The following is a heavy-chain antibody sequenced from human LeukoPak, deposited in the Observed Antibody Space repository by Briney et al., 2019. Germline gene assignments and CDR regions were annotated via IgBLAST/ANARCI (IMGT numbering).Heavy chain of an antibody. V-gene: IGHV1-69*13. CDR2: IIPIFGTA. CDR3: AMQPARGYYYYYMDV. D-gene: IGHD6-13*01. J-gene: IGHJ6*03. Sequence: GASVKVSCKASGGTFSSYAISWVRQAPGQGLEWMGGIIPIFGTANYAQKFQGRVTITADESTSTAYMELSSLRSEDTAVYYCAMQPARGYYYYYMDVWGKGTTVTVSS. CDR1: GGTFSSYA.